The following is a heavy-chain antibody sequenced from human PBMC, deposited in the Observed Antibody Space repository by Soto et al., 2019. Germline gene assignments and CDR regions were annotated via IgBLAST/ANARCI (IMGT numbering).Heavy chain of an antibody. D-gene: IGHD2-2*01. V-gene: IGHV1-58*01. CDR3: AADPPPPDIVVGPARDYYYYYGMDV. J-gene: IGHJ6*02. CDR1: GFTFTSSA. CDR2: IVVGSGNT. Sequence: SVKVSCKASGFTFTSSAVQWVRQARGQRLEWIGWIVVGSGNTNYAQKFQERVTITRDMSTSTAYMELSSLRSEDTAVYYCAADPPPPDIVVGPARDYYYYYGMDVWGQGTTVTVSS.